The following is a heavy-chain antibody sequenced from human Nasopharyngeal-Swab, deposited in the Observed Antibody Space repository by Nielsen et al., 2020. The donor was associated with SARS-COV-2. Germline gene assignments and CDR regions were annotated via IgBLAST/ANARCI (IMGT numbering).Heavy chain of an antibody. CDR1: GFSVGSNY. D-gene: IGHD7-27*01. J-gene: IGHJ4*02. CDR2: IYSGGST. V-gene: IGHV3-66*04. Sequence: GGSLRLSCAASGFSVGSNYMSWVRQAPGKGLEWVSIIYSGGSTYYADSVKGRFTISRDNSKNTLYLQMNSLRVDDTAVYYCAKHSPHSPPGDRVFDYWGRGTLVTVSS. CDR3: AKHSPHSPPGDRVFDY.